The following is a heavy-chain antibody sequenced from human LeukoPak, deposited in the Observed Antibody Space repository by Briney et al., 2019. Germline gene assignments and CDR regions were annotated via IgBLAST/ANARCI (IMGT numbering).Heavy chain of an antibody. CDR3: ARDDGDYEHSLDY. CDR2: IYYSGST. V-gene: IGHV4-59*01. D-gene: IGHD4-17*01. J-gene: IGHJ4*02. Sequence: PSETLSLTRTVSGGSISSYYRSWIRQPPGKGLEWIGYIYYSGSTNYNPSLKSRVTISVDTSKNQFSLKLSSVTAADTAVYYCARDDGDYEHSLDYWGQGTPVTVSS. CDR1: GGSISSYY.